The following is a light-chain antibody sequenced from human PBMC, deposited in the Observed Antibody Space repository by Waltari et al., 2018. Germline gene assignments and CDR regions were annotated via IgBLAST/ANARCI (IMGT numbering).Light chain of an antibody. CDR1: KLGDQF. V-gene: IGLV3-1*01. Sequence: SYELTQPPSLSVSPGQTASITCSGDKLGDQFASWYQQRPGQSPTLVIYQDTKRPSGIPERFSGSNSGNTATLTSRGTQALDEADYYCQTWDSRTAIFGTGTKVTVV. CDR3: QTWDSRTAI. J-gene: IGLJ1*01. CDR2: QDT.